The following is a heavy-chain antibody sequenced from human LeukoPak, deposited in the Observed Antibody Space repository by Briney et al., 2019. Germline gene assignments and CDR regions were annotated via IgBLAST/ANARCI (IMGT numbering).Heavy chain of an antibody. J-gene: IGHJ5*02. CDR3: AREGYYDSSGYNWFDP. CDR1: GGSISSGGYS. Sequence: SETLSLTCAVSGGSISSGGYSWSWIRQPPGKGLEWIGYIYHSGSTYYNPSLKSRVTISVDRSKNQFSLRLTSVTAADTAVYYCAREGYYDSSGYNWFDPWGQGTLVTVPS. D-gene: IGHD3-22*01. CDR2: IYHSGST. V-gene: IGHV4-30-2*01.